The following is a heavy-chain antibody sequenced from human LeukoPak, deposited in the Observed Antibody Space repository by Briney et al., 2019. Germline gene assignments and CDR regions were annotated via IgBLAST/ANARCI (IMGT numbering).Heavy chain of an antibody. CDR3: ATKADPDDAFDI. J-gene: IGHJ3*02. CDR2: IYTSGST. V-gene: IGHV4-61*02. Sequence: SETLSLTCTVSGGSISSGSYYWSWIRQPAGKGLEWIGRIYTSGSTNYNPSLKSRVTISVDTSKNQFSLKLSSVTAADTAVYYCATKADPDDAFDIWGQGTMVTVSS. CDR1: GGSISSGSYY.